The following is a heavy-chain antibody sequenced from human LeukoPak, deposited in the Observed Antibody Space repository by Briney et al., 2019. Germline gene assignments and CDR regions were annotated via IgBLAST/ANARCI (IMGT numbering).Heavy chain of an antibody. Sequence: SETLSLTCTVSGGSISSYYWSWIRQPPGKGLEWIGYIYYSGSTNYNPSLKSRVTISVDTSKNQFSLKLSSVTAADTAVYYCAREGKGSGSYTDYWGQGTLVTVSS. CDR2: IYYSGST. CDR1: GGSISSYY. V-gene: IGHV4-59*01. J-gene: IGHJ4*02. D-gene: IGHD3-10*01. CDR3: AREGKGSGSYTDY.